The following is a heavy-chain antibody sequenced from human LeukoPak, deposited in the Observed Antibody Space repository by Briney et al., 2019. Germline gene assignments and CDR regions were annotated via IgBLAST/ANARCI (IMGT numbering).Heavy chain of an antibody. CDR2: ISSSGSTI. D-gene: IGHD1-26*01. J-gene: IGHJ4*02. V-gene: IGHV3-48*03. Sequence: GGSLRLSCAASGFTFSSYEMNWVRQAPGKGLGWVSYISSSGSTIYYADSVKGRFTISRNNAKNSLYLQMNSLRAEDTAVYYCARALGASLDYWGQGTLVTVSS. CDR3: ARALGASLDY. CDR1: GFTFSSYE.